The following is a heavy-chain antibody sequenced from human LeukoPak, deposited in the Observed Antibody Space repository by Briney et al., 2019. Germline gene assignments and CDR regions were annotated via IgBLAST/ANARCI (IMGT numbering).Heavy chain of an antibody. CDR2: ISSSGSTI. CDR3: ARIQTGDFDY. J-gene: IGHJ4*02. CDR1: GFTFSSYE. Sequence: GGSLRLSCAASGFTFSSYEMNWVRQAPGKGLEWVSYISSSGSTIYYADSVKGRFTISRDNAKNSRYLQMNSLRAEDPAVYYCARIQTGDFDYWGQGTLVTVSS. D-gene: IGHD7-27*01. V-gene: IGHV3-48*03.